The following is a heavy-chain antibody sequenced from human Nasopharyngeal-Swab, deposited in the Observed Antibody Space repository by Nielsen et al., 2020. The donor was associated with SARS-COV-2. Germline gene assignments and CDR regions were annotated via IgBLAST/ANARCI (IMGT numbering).Heavy chain of an antibody. CDR3: ARWDYSNYDLDY. D-gene: IGHD4-11*01. J-gene: IGHJ4*02. V-gene: IGHV3-21*01. CDR1: AFTVTNNY. Sequence: GSLRLSCAGSAFTVTNNYMTWVRQAPGKGLEWVSSISSSSSYIYYADSVKGRFTISRDNAKNSLYLQMNSLRAEDTAVYYCARWDYSNYDLDYWGQGTLVTVSS. CDR2: ISSSSSYI.